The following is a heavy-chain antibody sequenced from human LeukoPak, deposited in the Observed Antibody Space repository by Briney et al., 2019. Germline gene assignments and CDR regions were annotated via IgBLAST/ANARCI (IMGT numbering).Heavy chain of an antibody. CDR3: ARRSDWFDP. Sequence: SETLSLTCTVSGGSMSSYCWSWIRQPPGKGLEWIGYICDSWSTNYNPSLWGRVTISVDTSKNQFSLKLDSVTAADTAVYYCARRSDWFDPWGQGTLVTVSS. CDR1: GGSMSSYC. J-gene: IGHJ5*02. CDR2: ICDSWST. V-gene: IGHV4-59*08.